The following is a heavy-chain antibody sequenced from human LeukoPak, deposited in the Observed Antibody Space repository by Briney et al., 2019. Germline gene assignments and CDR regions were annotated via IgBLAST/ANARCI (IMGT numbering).Heavy chain of an antibody. Sequence: SETLSLTCTVSGGSISSGDYYWSWIRQPPGKGLEWIGYIYYSGSTYYNPSLKSRVTISVDTSKNQFSLKLSSVTAADTAVYYCARVTRDYGDLLGFDYWGQGTLVTVSS. CDR1: GGSISSGDYY. J-gene: IGHJ4*02. D-gene: IGHD4-17*01. CDR3: ARVTRDYGDLLGFDY. V-gene: IGHV4-30-4*01. CDR2: IYYSGST.